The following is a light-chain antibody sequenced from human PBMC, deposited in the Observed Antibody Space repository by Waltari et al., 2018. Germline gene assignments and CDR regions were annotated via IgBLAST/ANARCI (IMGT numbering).Light chain of an antibody. CDR1: PASLSTCHY. Sequence: VVTEETSLSVSPGATVTLHCDLNPASLSTCHYPPWYQKTPGQAPRTLMYNTNSRSSGVPARFSGSIVGNRAALTITGAQAEDESFYYCVLYLGGGISVFGGGTRLTVL. V-gene: IGLV8-61*01. J-gene: IGLJ3*02. CDR3: VLYLGGGISV. CDR2: NTN.